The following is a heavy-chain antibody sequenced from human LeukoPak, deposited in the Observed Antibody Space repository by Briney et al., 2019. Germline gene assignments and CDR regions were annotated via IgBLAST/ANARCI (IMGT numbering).Heavy chain of an antibody. CDR3: ARDSPMTTVTIDYYYMDV. CDR1: GGSISSYY. CDR2: IYYSGST. J-gene: IGHJ6*03. V-gene: IGHV4-59*01. D-gene: IGHD4-17*01. Sequence: PSETLSLTCTVSGGSISSYYWSWIRQPPGKGLEWIGYIYYSGSTNYNPSLKSRVTISVDTSKNQFSLKLSSVTAADTAVYHCARDSPMTTVTIDYYYMDVWGKGTTVTVSS.